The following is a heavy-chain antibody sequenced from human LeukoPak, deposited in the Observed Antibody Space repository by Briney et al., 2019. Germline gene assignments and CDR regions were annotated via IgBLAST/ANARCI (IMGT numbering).Heavy chain of an antibody. J-gene: IGHJ6*02. V-gene: IGHV1-69*04. CDR1: GGTFSSYA. CDR3: ARELYLYYYDSSGYSEDHYGMDV. D-gene: IGHD3-22*01. Sequence: SVKVSCKASGGTFSSYAISWVRQAPGQGLEWMGRIIPILGIANYAHKFQGRVTITADKSTSTAYMELRSLRSEDTAVYYCARELYLYYYDSSGYSEDHYGMDVWGQGTTVTVSS. CDR2: IIPILGIA.